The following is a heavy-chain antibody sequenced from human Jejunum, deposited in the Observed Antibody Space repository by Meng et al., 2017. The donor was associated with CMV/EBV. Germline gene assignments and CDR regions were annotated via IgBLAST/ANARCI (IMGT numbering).Heavy chain of an antibody. CDR1: GFTFDDYA. D-gene: IGHD6-6*01. CDR2: ISWNSGSI. J-gene: IGHJ4*02. V-gene: IGHV3-9*01. CDR3: AKESQQLALDY. Sequence: CAASGFTFDDYAMHWVRQAPGKGLEWVSGISWNSGSIGYADSVRGRFTISRDNAKNSLYMQMNSLRAEDTALYYCAKESQQLALDYWGQGTLVTVSS.